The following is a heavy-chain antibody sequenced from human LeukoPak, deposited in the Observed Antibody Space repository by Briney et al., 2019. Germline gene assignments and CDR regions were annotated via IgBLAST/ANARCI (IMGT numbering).Heavy chain of an antibody. D-gene: IGHD4-11*01. Sequence: GGSLRLSCAASGFTFSNYAMTWVRQAPGKGLEWVSSISGRGGSTFYADSVKGRFTISRDNAKNTLYLQMNSLRAEDSAIYYCARSVLDYTRFDYWGQGALVTVSS. CDR1: GFTFSNYA. CDR2: ISGRGGST. V-gene: IGHV3-23*01. J-gene: IGHJ4*02. CDR3: ARSVLDYTRFDY.